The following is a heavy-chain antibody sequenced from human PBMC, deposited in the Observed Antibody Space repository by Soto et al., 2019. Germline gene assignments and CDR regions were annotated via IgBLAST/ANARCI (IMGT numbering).Heavy chain of an antibody. CDR1: TFIFSNAY. V-gene: IGHV3-15*07. CDR3: ATTYTGSYSFYFDS. J-gene: IGHJ4*02. CDR2: VRSKADGGTT. Sequence: EVPLMESGGGLVQPGGSLRLSCAASTFIFSNAYINWVRQAPGKGPEWVGRVRSKADGGTTDYAAPVIGRFTISRDNSKNTLYLQMDCLKTEDTAVYYCATTYTGSYSFYFDSWGQGTLVTVSS. D-gene: IGHD1-26*01.